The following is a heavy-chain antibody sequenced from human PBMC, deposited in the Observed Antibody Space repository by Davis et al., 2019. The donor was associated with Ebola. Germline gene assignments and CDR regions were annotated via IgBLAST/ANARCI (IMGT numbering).Heavy chain of an antibody. CDR3: ARATRDYAFDV. D-gene: IGHD2-21*01. V-gene: IGHV1-18*04. CDR2: ISPYNGNT. Sequence: ASVKVSCKASGYTFSDYYIHWVRQAPGQGLQWMGWISPYNGNTNYAQKLQGRVTMTTDTSTSTAYMELRSLRSDDRALYFCARATRDYAFDVWGQGTMVTVSS. J-gene: IGHJ3*01. CDR1: GYTFSDYY.